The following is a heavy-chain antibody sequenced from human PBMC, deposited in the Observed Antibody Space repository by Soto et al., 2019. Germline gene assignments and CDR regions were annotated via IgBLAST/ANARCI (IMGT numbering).Heavy chain of an antibody. Sequence: WETLYLTCAVSGGSISSGGYSWTWIRRPPGKGLEWIGEIHHSGSINYNSSLKSRVTISADTSKNQFFLKLSSVTAADTAVYYCSRGGDAYKAGNYWGQGTLVTVSS. V-gene: IGHV4-61*08. CDR3: SRGGDAYKAGNY. D-gene: IGHD1-1*01. J-gene: IGHJ4*02. CDR2: IHHSGSI. CDR1: GGSISSGGYS.